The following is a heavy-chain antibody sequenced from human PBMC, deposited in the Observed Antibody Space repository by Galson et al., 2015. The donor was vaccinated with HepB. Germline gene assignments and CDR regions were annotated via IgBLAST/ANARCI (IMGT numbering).Heavy chain of an antibody. CDR2: IYSTGST. D-gene: IGHD5/OR15-5a*01. Sequence: LTCAISGGSLNNGAFYWAWLRQPPGKGLERIGSIYSTGSTYFNPSLESRVAISPDTSKTQFSLRLRSLTAADTAVYYCARGGQSTAGDAFDFWGQGTMVTVSS. CDR3: ARGGQSTAGDAFDF. V-gene: IGHV4-39*07. CDR1: GGSLNNGAFY. J-gene: IGHJ3*01.